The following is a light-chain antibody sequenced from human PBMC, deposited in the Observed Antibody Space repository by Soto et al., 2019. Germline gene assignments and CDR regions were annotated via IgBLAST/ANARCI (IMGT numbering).Light chain of an antibody. V-gene: IGLV1-44*01. CDR3: AAWDDSVNGWV. CDR2: SNK. J-gene: IGLJ3*02. CDR1: TSNIGINT. Sequence: QSALTQPPSASGTPGQRVTISCSGTTSNIGINTVNWYKQLPGTAPQLLIYSNKQRPSGVPDRLSGSKSGTSASLAISGLQSEDEADYYCAAWDDSVNGWVFGGGTKVTVL.